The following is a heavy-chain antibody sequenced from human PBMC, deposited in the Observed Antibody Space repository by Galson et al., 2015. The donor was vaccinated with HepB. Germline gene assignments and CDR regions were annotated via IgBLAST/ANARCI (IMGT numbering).Heavy chain of an antibody. J-gene: IGHJ6*02. CDR2: ISGSGGST. CDR3: ANWGNWEYGMDV. CDR1: GFTFSRYA. Sequence: SLRLSCAASGFTFSRYAMSWVRQAPGKGLEWVSAISGSGGSTYYADSVKGRFTISRDNSKNTLYLQMNSLRAEDTAVYYCANWGNWEYGMDVWGQGTTVTVSS. V-gene: IGHV3-23*01. D-gene: IGHD3-16*01.